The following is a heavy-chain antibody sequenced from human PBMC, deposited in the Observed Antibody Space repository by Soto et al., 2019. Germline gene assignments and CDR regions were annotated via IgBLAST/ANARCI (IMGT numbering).Heavy chain of an antibody. CDR1: GGSISSSDYY. J-gene: IGHJ6*02. CDR3: ARHKSQHDFRAV. CDR2: IHYSGRT. D-gene: IGHD3-3*01. Sequence: PSETLSLTCTVSGGSISSSDYYWAWIRQSPGKGLEWIGMIHYSGRTYDNPSLESRVTMSVDTSKNQFSLKLNSVTAADTSLYFGARHKSQHDFRAVRGQGTTVTVAS. V-gene: IGHV4-39*01.